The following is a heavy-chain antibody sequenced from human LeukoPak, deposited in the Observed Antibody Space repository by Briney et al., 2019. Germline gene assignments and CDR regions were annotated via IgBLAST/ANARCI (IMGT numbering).Heavy chain of an antibody. D-gene: IGHD6-13*01. CDR1: GFTFSSYA. J-gene: IGHJ4*02. CDR3: AKERAAALDY. CDR2: ISYDGSNK. Sequence: GGSLGLSCAASGFTFSSYAMHWVRQAPGKGLEWVAVISYDGSNKYYADSVKGRFTISRDNSKNTLYLQMNSLRAEDTAVYYCAKERAAALDYWGQGTLVTVSS. V-gene: IGHV3-30-3*01.